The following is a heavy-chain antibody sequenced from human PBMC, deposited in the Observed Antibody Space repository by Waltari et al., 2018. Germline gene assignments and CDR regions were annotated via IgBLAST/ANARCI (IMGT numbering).Heavy chain of an antibody. CDR3: ARERRYCSSSTCYVSNLDV. J-gene: IGHJ6*04. D-gene: IGHD2-2*01. CDR2: IYSSGST. CDR1: GDSISTYY. V-gene: IGHV4-4*07. Sequence: QVQLQESGPGLVKPSDPLSLTCTVSGDSISTYYWIWLRHPAGNGLEWNGRIYSSGSTNYNHSLKSRVTMSVDTSKNQFSLKLSSVTAADTAVYYCARERRYCSSSTCYVSNLDVWGKGTTVTVSS.